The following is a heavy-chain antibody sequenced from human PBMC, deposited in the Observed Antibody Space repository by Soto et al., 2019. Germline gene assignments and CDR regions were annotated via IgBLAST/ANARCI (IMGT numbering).Heavy chain of an antibody. Sequence: KQSQTLSLTCAISGDSVSSNSAAWNWIRQSPSRGLEWLGRTYYRSKWYNDYAVSVKSRTTINPDTSKNQFSLQLTSVTPADTAVYYCARDLRRIHQNTIFGVVRSQLAYDAFDIWGQGTMVTVSS. CDR2: TYYRSKWYN. CDR1: GDSVSSNSAA. V-gene: IGHV6-1*01. J-gene: IGHJ3*02. CDR3: ARDLRRIHQNTIFGVVRSQLAYDAFDI. D-gene: IGHD3-3*01.